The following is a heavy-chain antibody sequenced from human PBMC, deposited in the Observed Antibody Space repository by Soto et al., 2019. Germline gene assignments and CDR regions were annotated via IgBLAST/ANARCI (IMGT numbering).Heavy chain of an antibody. D-gene: IGHD3-10*01. Sequence: QVQLVESGGGVVQPGRSLRLSCAASGFTFSSYGMHWVRQAPGKGLEWVAVIWYDGSNKYYADSVKGRFTISRDNSKNTLYLQMNSLRAEDTAVYYCARSGYGSGSYIYYYGVDVWGQGTTVTVSS. CDR1: GFTFSSYG. J-gene: IGHJ6*02. CDR3: ARSGYGSGSYIYYYGVDV. CDR2: IWYDGSNK. V-gene: IGHV3-33*01.